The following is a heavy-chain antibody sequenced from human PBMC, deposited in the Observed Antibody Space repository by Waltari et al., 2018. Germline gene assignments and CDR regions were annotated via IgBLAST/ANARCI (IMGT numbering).Heavy chain of an antibody. CDR2: ISDGSDYS. Sequence: EVQLVESGGGLVKPGGSLRLSCVVSGLNFRRYSMNWVRQAPGKGLEWVSYISDGSDYSYYADSVKGRFTISRDNAKNSIYLQMNRLRTDDTAVYYCARDFYCSDGRCTDYWGQGTLVTVSS. V-gene: IGHV3-21*01. D-gene: IGHD2-15*01. CDR3: ARDFYCSDGRCTDY. CDR1: GLNFRRYS. J-gene: IGHJ4*02.